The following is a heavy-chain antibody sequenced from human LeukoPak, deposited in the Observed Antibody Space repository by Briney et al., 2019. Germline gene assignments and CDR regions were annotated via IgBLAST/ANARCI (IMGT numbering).Heavy chain of an antibody. CDR1: GGSISSGGYY. Sequence: SQTLSLTCTVSGGSISSGGYYWSWIRQHPGKGLEWNGYIYYSGSTYYNPSLKSRVTISVDTPKNKFSLKLSSVTAADTAVYYCARVRSYCFDYWGQGTLVTVSS. D-gene: IGHD1-26*01. CDR3: ARVRSYCFDY. V-gene: IGHV4-31*03. J-gene: IGHJ4*02. CDR2: IYYSGST.